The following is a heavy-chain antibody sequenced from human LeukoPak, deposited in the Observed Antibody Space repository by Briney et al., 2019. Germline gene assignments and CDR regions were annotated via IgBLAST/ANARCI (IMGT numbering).Heavy chain of an antibody. J-gene: IGHJ3*02. Sequence: KTSETLSLTCNVSGGSISSYYWSWIRQPPGKGLEWIGYIYYSGSTYYNPSLKSRVTISVDTSKNQFSLKLYSVTATDTAVYYCARTYSWYGEDAFDIWGQGTMVTVSS. CDR1: GGSISSYY. D-gene: IGHD6-13*01. CDR2: IYYSGST. V-gene: IGHV4-59*08. CDR3: ARTYSWYGEDAFDI.